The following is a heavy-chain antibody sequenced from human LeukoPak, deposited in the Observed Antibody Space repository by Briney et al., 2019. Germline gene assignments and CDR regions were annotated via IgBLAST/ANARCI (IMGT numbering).Heavy chain of an antibody. J-gene: IGHJ4*02. V-gene: IGHV3-15*01. D-gene: IGHD6-19*01. CDR1: GFTLSNAW. Sequence: PGGSLRLSCAASGFTLSNAWMSWVRPAPGKGLEGGGRIKSKTDGGTTDYAAPVKGRFTISRDDSKNTPYLQMNSLKTEDTAVYYCTSTVADNDRYWGQGTLVTVSS. CDR2: IKSKTDGGTT. CDR3: TSTVADNDRY.